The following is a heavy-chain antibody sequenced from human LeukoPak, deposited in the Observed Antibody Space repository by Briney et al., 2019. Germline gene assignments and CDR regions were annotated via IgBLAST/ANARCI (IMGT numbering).Heavy chain of an antibody. CDR3: ARRDYYDSSGYYSLGAYFDY. CDR1: GYSFTSYW. Sequence: GESLKISCKGSGYSFTSYWIGWVRQVPGKGLEWMGIIYPGDSDTRYSPSFQGQVTISADKSISTAYLQWSSLKASDTAMYYCARRDYYDSSGYYSLGAYFDYWGQGTLVTVSS. CDR2: IYPGDSDT. D-gene: IGHD3-22*01. J-gene: IGHJ4*02. V-gene: IGHV5-51*01.